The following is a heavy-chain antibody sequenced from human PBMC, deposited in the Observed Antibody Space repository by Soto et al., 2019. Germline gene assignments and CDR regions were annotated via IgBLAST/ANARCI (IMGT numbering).Heavy chain of an antibody. V-gene: IGHV3-23*01. CDR3: AKDLQHEWLRPGSFDY. J-gene: IGHJ4*02. CDR2: ISGSGGST. D-gene: IGHD5-12*01. Sequence: EVQLLESGGGLVQPGGSLRLSCAASGFTFSSYAMSWVRQAPGKGLEWVSAISGSGGSTYYADSVKGRFTISRDNSKNTLYLQMNSLRAEDTAVYYCAKDLQHEWLRPGSFDYWGQGTLVTVSS. CDR1: GFTFSSYA.